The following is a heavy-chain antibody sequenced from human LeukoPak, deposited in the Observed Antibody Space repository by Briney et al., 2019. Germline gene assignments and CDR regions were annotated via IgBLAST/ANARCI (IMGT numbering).Heavy chain of an antibody. CDR2: ISGSGGST. D-gene: IGHD6-13*01. Sequence: GGSLRLSCAASGFTFSSYAMSWVRQAPGKGLEWVSAISGSGGSTYYADSVKGRFTISRDNSKNTLYLQMNSLRAEDTALYYCVKDPKFIGTAGTHWGQGTLVTVSS. V-gene: IGHV3-23*01. J-gene: IGHJ4*02. CDR3: VKDPKFIGTAGTH. CDR1: GFTFSSYA.